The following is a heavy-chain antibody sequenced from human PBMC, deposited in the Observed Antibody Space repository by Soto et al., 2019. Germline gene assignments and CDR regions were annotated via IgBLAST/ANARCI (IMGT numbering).Heavy chain of an antibody. J-gene: IGHJ4*02. D-gene: IGHD3-10*01. CDR3: ARSTPVRGVIH. V-gene: IGHV1-8*02. CDR1: GGTFSSYA. Sequence: GASVKVSCTASGGTFSSYAISWVRQAPGQGLEWMGWMNPNSGNTGYAQKFQGRVTMTRNTSISTAYMELSSLRSEDTAAYYCARSTPVRGVIHWGQGTLVTVSS. CDR2: MNPNSGNT.